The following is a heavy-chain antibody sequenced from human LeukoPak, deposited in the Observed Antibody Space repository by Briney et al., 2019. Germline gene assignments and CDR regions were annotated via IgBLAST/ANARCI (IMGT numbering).Heavy chain of an antibody. J-gene: IGHJ6*03. Sequence: SVKVSCKASGGTFSSYAISWVRQAPGQGLEWMGGIIPIFGTANYAQKFQGRVTITTDESTSTAYMELSSLRSEDTAVYYCARIPYYDFWSGYERSSYYYYYVDVWGKGTTVTVSS. V-gene: IGHV1-69*05. D-gene: IGHD3-3*01. CDR2: IIPIFGTA. CDR1: GGTFSSYA. CDR3: ARIPYYDFWSGYERSSYYYYYVDV.